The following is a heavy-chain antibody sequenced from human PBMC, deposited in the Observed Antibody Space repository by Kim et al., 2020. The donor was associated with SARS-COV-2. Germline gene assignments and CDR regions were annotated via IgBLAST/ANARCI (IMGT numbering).Heavy chain of an antibody. CDR3: VRVAAAGPYFDD. CDR1: GFTFSNFY. D-gene: IGHD6-25*01. CDR2: ISSGGNTI. Sequence: GGSLGLSCAVSGFTFSNFYMSWIRQAPGKGLEWISYISSGGNTIYYADSVKGRFTISRDNANNSLYLQMNSLRVDDTAFYYCVRVAAAGPYFDDWGQGTLVTVSS. J-gene: IGHJ4*02. V-gene: IGHV3-11*01.